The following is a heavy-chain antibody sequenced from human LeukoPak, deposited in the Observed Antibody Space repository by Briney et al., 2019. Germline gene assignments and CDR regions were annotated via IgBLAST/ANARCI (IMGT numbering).Heavy chain of an antibody. D-gene: IGHD6-13*01. V-gene: IGHV4-39*01. CDR3: ARRRKQQLTRFDP. Sequence: PSETLSLTCTVSGDSISSSSSYWGWIRQPPGKGLEWIGSIYYSGSTYYNTSLKSRATISVDTSKNQFSLKLSSVTAADTAVYYCARRRKQQLTRFDPWGQGTLVTVSS. CDR1: GDSISSSSSY. J-gene: IGHJ5*02. CDR2: IYYSGST.